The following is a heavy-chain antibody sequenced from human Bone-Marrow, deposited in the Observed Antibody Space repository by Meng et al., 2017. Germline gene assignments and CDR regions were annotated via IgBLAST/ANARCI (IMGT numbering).Heavy chain of an antibody. CDR2: ISSSGSTI. J-gene: IGHJ4*02. Sequence: QVVPVGSGGGLAKSSGSLSFTCAGSDFTSLDYCMGWMRQAQGMELVWVSSISSSGSTIDNEDSVRGRFTTYRATDKASMYLKMISPSDEDTDIYYCERGTVFDYWGQGTLVTVSS. V-gene: IGHV3-11*04. CDR3: ERGTVFDY. CDR1: DFTSLDYC. D-gene: IGHD2-2*01.